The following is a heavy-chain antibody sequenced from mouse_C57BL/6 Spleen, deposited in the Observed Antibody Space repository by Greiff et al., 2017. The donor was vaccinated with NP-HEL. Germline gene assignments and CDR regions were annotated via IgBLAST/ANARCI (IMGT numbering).Heavy chain of an antibody. Sequence: ESGPGLVKPSQSLSLTCSVTGYSITSGYYWNWIRQFPGNKLEWMGYISYDGSNNYNPSHKNRISITRDTSKNQFFLKLNAVTTEDTATYYCARDDWDPPFAYWGQGTLVTVSA. CDR2: ISYDGSN. J-gene: IGHJ3*01. D-gene: IGHD4-1*01. V-gene: IGHV3-6*01. CDR1: GYSITSGYY. CDR3: ARDDWDPPFAY.